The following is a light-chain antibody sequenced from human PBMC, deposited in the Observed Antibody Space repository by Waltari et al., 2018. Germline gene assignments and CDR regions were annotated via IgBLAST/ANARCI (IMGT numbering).Light chain of an antibody. CDR2: DAS. CDR1: QSVSSY. J-gene: IGKJ2*01. V-gene: IGKV3-11*01. CDR3: QQRSNWPYT. Sequence: ELVLPQSPATLSLSPGESATLSCRASQSVSSYLAWYQQKPGQAPRLLIYDASNRATGIPARFSGSGSGTDFTLTISSLETEDFAVYYCQQRSNWPYTFGQGTKLEIK.